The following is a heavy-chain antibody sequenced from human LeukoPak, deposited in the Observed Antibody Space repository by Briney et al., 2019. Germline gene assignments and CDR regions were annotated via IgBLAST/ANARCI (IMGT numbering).Heavy chain of an antibody. D-gene: IGHD2-2*01. J-gene: IGHJ5*02. Sequence: ASVKVSCKASGYTFSSYDINWVRQATGQGLEWMGWMNPNSGDRGYAQKFQGRVTITRNTSISTAYMELSSLRSEDTAVYCCARVLCSSTSCYLSPWFDPWGQGTLVTVSS. CDR3: ARVLCSSTSCYLSPWFDP. CDR1: GYTFSSYD. CDR2: MNPNSGDR. V-gene: IGHV1-8*03.